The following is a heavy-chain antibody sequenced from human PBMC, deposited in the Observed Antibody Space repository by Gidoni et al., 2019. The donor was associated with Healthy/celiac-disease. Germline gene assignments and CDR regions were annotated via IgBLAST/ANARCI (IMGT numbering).Heavy chain of an antibody. CDR1: GFTFSSYS. Sequence: EVQLVESGGGLVKPGGSLRRSCAASGFTFSSYSMNWVRQAPGKGLEWFSSISSSSSYIYYADSVKGRFTISRDHDKNSLYLQMTSLRAEDTAVYYCASMDFRRGFDYWGQGTLVTVSS. CDR3: ASMDFRRGFDY. J-gene: IGHJ4*02. CDR2: ISSSSSYI. D-gene: IGHD3-3*01. V-gene: IGHV3-21*01.